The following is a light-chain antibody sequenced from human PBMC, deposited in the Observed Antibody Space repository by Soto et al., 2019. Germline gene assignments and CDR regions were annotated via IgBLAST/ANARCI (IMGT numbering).Light chain of an antibody. V-gene: IGKV1-39*01. Sequence: DIQMTQSPSSLSASVGDRVTIACRASQSISTYLNWYQQTPGKAPKLLIYAASNLQSGVLPRCSGSGSGREFTLTISSLQPQDFATYYCQQRYSSPVYTFGPGTNLEIK. CDR2: AAS. CDR1: QSISTY. J-gene: IGKJ2*01. CDR3: QQRYSSPVYT.